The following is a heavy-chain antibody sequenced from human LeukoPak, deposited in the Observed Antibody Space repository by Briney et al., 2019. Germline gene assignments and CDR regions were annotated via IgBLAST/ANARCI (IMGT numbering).Heavy chain of an antibody. CDR2: VNLQGST. CDR1: GGSITNTNY. J-gene: IGHJ4*02. V-gene: IGHV4-4*02. Sequence: PSGTLPLTCGVSGGSITNTNYWTWVRPPPGKGLEWIGEVNLQGSTNYNPSLMGRVAIAVDTSENHISLQLTSVTAADTAVYYCAREGGPYRPLDYSGQGTLVTVSS. CDR3: AREGGPYRPLDY.